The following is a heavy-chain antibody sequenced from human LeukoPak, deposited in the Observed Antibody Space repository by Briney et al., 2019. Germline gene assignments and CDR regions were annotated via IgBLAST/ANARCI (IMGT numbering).Heavy chain of an antibody. CDR3: ARDGNTAVGRNGYYYYYYMDV. D-gene: IGHD5-18*01. J-gene: IGHJ6*03. CDR1: GGTFSSYA. CDR2: IIPIFGTA. V-gene: IGHV1-69*05. Sequence: SVKVSCKASGGTFSSYAISWVRQAPGQGLEWMGGIIPIFGTANYAQKFQGRVTITTDESTSTAYMELSSLRSEDTAVYYCARDGNTAVGRNGYYYYYYMDVWGKGTTVTVSS.